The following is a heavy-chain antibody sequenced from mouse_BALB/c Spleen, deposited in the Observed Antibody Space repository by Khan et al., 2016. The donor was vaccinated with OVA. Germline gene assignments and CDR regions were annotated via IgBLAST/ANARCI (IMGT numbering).Heavy chain of an antibody. J-gene: IGHJ3*01. CDR2: IYPGDGDT. Sequence: QVQLQQSGAELVRPGSSVKISCKASGYALSNYWMNWVKQRPGQGLEWIGQIYPGDGDTNYNGKFKGKATLTADKSSSTAYMQLSSLTSEDSAVYFCARKGYGNYAFAYWGQGTLVTVSA. CDR3: ARKGYGNYAFAY. D-gene: IGHD2-10*02. CDR1: GYALSNYW. V-gene: IGHV1-80*01.